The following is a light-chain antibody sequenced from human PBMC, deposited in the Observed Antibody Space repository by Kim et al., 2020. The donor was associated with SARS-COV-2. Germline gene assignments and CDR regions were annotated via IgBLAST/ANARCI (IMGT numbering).Light chain of an antibody. CDR2: DAS. CDR3: QQRFDWPPLT. CDR1: QSISHH. V-gene: IGKV3-11*01. J-gene: IGKJ4*01. Sequence: ETVLTQSPATLSVSPGERATLSCRASQSISHHLAWYQQKRGQAPRLLIYDASNRATGIPARFSGSGSGTHFNLTISSLEPEDSAVYYCQQRFDWPPLTFGGGTKVDIK.